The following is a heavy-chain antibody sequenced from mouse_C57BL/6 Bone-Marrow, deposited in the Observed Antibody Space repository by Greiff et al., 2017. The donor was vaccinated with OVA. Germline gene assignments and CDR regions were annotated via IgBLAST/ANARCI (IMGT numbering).Heavy chain of an antibody. CDR1: GYTFTNYY. V-gene: IGHV1-26*01. D-gene: IGHD2-4*01. CDR2: INPNNGGT. CDR3: AIGGLRRKGYAMDY. J-gene: IGHJ4*01. Sequence: VQLKHSGPELVKPGASVKISCKASGYTFTNYYMNWVKQSHGKSLEWIGDINPNNGGTSYNQKFKGKATLTVDKSSSTAYMELRSLTSEDSAVYYCAIGGLRRKGYAMDYWGQGTSVTVSS.